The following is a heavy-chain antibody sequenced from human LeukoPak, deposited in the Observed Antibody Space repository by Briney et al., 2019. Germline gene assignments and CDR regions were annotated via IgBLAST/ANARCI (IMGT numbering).Heavy chain of an antibody. CDR1: GGSISSYY. D-gene: IGHD3-10*01. J-gene: IGHJ6*03. CDR2: IYYSGST. Sequence: PSETLSLTCTVSGGSISSYYWSWIRQPPGKGLEWIGYIYYSGSTNYNPSLKSRVTISVDTPKNQFSLRLSSVTAADTAVYYCARVAMVRGVIRYYYMDVWGKGTTVTISS. CDR3: ARVAMVRGVIRYYYMDV. V-gene: IGHV4-59*01.